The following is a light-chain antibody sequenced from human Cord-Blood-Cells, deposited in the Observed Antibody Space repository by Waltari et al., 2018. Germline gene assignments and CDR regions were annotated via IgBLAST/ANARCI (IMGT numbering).Light chain of an antibody. CDR1: QSISSW. Sequence: DIQMTKSPSTLSASVGDRVTITYRASQSISSWMAWYQQKTGKAPKLLVYKASSLESGVPSRFSGSGCGTEFTLTISSLQPDDFATYYCQQYNSYSPTFGGGTKVEI. J-gene: IGKJ4*01. CDR3: QQYNSYSPT. V-gene: IGKV1-5*03. CDR2: KAS.